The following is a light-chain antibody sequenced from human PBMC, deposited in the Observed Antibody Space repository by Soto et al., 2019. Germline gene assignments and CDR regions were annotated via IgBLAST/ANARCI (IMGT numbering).Light chain of an antibody. V-gene: IGKV3-20*01. CDR3: QQYATSPLT. CDR1: QSVSSN. J-gene: IGKJ4*01. Sequence: ENVLTQSPDTLSLSPGGRATLSCRASQSVSSNLAWYQQKPGQAPRLLMSATSTRATGIPDRFSGSGSGTDFTLTISRLETEDFAVYYCQQYATSPLTFGGGTKVDIK. CDR2: ATS.